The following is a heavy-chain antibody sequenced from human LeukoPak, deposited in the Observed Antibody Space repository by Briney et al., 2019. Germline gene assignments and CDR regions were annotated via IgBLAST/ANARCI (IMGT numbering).Heavy chain of an antibody. V-gene: IGHV3-73*01. CDR1: GFTFSDSA. CDR3: TRPIQIGWFDP. CDR2: IRSKANSYAT. D-gene: IGHD2-21*01. J-gene: IGHJ5*02. Sequence: PGGSLRLSCAASGFTFSDSAMHWVRQASGKGLEWVGRIRSKANSYATAYAASAKGRFTISRDDSKNTAYLQMNSLKTEDTAVYYCTRPIQIGWFDPWGQGTLVTVSS.